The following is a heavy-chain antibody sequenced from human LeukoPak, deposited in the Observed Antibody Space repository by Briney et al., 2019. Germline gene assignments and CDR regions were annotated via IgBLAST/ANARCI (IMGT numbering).Heavy chain of an antibody. CDR1: GFTFSNYD. CDR2: IGTAGDT. V-gene: IGHV3-13*01. J-gene: IGHJ4*02. CDR3: AKAAAAGPIDY. Sequence: GGSLRLSCAASGFTFSNYDMHWVRQATGKGLEWVSAIGTAGDTFYPGSVKGRFTISRENAKNSLYLQMNSLRAEDTAVYYCAKAAAAGPIDYWGQGTLVTVSS. D-gene: IGHD6-13*01.